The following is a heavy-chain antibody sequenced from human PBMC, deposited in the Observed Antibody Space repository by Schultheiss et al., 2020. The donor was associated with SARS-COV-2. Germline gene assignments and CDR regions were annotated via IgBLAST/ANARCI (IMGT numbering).Heavy chain of an antibody. V-gene: IGHV3-7*01. CDR2: IKQDGSEK. D-gene: IGHD3-3*01. J-gene: IGHJ5*02. CDR1: GFTFSSYW. CDR3: ARDAFYDFWSGYQTTGFDP. Sequence: GGSLRLSCAASGFTFSSYWMSWVRQAPGKGLEWVANIKQDGSEKYYVDSVKGRFTISRDNAKNSLYLQMNSLRAEDTAVYYCARDAFYDFWSGYQTTGFDPWGQGTLVTVSS.